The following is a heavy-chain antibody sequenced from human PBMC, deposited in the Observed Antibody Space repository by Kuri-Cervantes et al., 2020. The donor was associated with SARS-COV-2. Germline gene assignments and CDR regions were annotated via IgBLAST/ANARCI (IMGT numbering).Heavy chain of an antibody. CDR2: ISSSSSYI. CDR3: ARDAHSTPGGY. V-gene: IGHV3-21*01. CDR1: GFTFSSYS. J-gene: IGHJ4*02. D-gene: IGHD6-13*01. Sequence: ESLKISCAASGFTFSSYSMNWVRQAPGKGLEWVSSISSSSSYIYYADSVKGRFTISRDNAKNSLYLQMNSLRAEDTAVYYCARDAHSTPGGYWGQGTLVTVSS.